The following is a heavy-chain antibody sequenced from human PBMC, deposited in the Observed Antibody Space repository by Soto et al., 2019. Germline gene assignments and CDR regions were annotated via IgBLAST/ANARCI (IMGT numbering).Heavy chain of an antibody. CDR1: GFTFSSYA. D-gene: IGHD1-26*01. CDR3: ARRGSGSYYDY. V-gene: IGHV3-23*01. J-gene: IGHJ4*02. Sequence: EVQLLESGGGLVQPGGSLRLSCAASGFTFSSYAMRWVRQAPGKGLEWVSAIIGSGDSTYYADSVKGRFTISRDNSKNTLYMQMNSMRGEDTAVYHCARRGSGSYYDYWGQGTLVTVSS. CDR2: IIGSGDST.